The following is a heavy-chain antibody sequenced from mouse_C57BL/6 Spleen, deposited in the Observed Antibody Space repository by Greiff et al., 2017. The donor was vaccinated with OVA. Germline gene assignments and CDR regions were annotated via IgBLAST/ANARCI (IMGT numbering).Heavy chain of an antibody. V-gene: IGHV1-78*01. Sequence: VKLQQSDAELVKPGASVKISCKVSGYTFTDHTIHWMKQRPEQGLEWIGYIYPRDGSTKYNEKFKGKATLTADKSSSTAYMQLNSLTSEDSAVYFCARSRYYGLYYYAMDYWGQGTSVTVSS. J-gene: IGHJ4*01. D-gene: IGHD1-1*01. CDR2: IYPRDGST. CDR1: GYTFTDHT. CDR3: ARSRYYGLYYYAMDY.